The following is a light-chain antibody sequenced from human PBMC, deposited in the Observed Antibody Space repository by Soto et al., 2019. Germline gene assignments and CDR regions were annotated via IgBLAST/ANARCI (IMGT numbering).Light chain of an antibody. J-gene: IGKJ1*01. CDR2: DAS. CDR1: QSISSSY. Sequence: EIVLTQSPGTLSLSPGERATLSCRPTQSISSSYLAWYQQKPGQAPRLLIYDASTRATGIPDRFSGSGSGTDFTLTINRLEPEDYAVYHCQQYHSAPRTFGQGTKVEIK. V-gene: IGKV3-20*01. CDR3: QQYHSAPRT.